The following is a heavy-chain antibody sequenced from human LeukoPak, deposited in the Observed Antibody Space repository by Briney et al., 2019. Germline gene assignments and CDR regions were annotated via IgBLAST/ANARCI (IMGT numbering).Heavy chain of an antibody. Sequence: GGSLRLSCAASGFIFNNYAMSWVRQAPGKGLEWVSGISGSGGSTHYADSVKGRFTISRDNSKHTLYLQMNSLRAEDTAVYYCAKVPAPGYSRSSGYWGQGNLVTVSS. J-gene: IGHJ4*02. V-gene: IGHV3-23*01. CDR3: AKVPAPGYSRSSGY. CDR1: GFIFNNYA. D-gene: IGHD6-13*01. CDR2: ISGSGGST.